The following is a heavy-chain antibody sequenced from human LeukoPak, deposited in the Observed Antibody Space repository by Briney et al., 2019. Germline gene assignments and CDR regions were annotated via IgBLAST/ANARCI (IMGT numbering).Heavy chain of an antibody. Sequence: ESGPTLVKPTQTLTLTCTFSGFSLSTSGVGVGWIRQPPGKALEWLALIYWDDDKRYSPSLKSRLTITKDTSKNQVVLTMTNMDPVETATYYCPQIYYYDSSVYQSFDYGGQKTLPT. J-gene: IGHJ4*02. V-gene: IGHV2-5*02. CDR1: GFSLSTSGVG. D-gene: IGHD3-22*01. CDR2: IYWDDDK. CDR3: PQIYYYDSSVYQSFDY.